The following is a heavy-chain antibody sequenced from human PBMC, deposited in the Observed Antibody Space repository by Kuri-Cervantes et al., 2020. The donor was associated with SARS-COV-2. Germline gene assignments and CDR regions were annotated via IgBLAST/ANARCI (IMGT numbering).Heavy chain of an antibody. V-gene: IGHV4-61*02. CDR1: GGSISSGSYY. D-gene: IGHD1-1*01. J-gene: IGHJ2*01. Sequence: LRLSCTVSGGSISSGSYYWSWIRQPAGKGLEWIGRIYTSGSTNYNPSLKSRVTISVDTSKNQFSLKLGSVTAADTAVYYCARIRHPYWYFDLWGRGTLVTVSS. CDR3: ARIRHPYWYFDL. CDR2: IYTSGST.